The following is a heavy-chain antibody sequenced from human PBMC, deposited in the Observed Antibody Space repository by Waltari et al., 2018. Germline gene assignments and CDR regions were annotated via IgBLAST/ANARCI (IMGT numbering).Heavy chain of an antibody. D-gene: IGHD6-6*01. Sequence: QVQLVQSGAEVKKPGASVKVSCKASAYPFTTHNSNWVRTATGQGLEWMGWMNPNSGNTGYAQKFQGRVTITTDESTSTAYMELSSLRSEDTAVYYCAREYSSSSGNWYFDLWGRGTLVTVSS. J-gene: IGHJ2*01. V-gene: IGHV1-8*03. CDR1: AYPFTTHN. CDR3: AREYSSSSGNWYFDL. CDR2: MNPNSGNT.